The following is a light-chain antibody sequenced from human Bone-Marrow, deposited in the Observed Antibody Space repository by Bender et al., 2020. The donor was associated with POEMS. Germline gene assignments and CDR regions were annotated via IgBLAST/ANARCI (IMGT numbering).Light chain of an antibody. V-gene: IGLV3-21*02. Sequence: SYGLTQPPSVSEAPGQTARITCGGDNIGRKSVNWYQQKPGQAPVLVVYDDSARPSGVPERFTGSNSGDTATLMITRVEAGDEGDYYCHVWDGDRDQGVFGGGTKVIVL. CDR2: DDS. CDR1: NIGRKS. J-gene: IGLJ1*01. CDR3: HVWDGDRDQGV.